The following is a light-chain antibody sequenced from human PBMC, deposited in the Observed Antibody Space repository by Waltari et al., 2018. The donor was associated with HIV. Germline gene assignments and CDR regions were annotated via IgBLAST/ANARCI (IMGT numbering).Light chain of an antibody. Sequence: QSALTQPPSASGFPGQSVTISCTGTSSDVGSSNYVAWYQQYPGKAPKLLIYEITKRPSGVPDRFSGSKSGNTASLPVSGLQAEDEADYYCSSSAGGDTLVFGGGTKLTVL. J-gene: IGLJ3*02. V-gene: IGLV2-8*01. CDR2: EIT. CDR3: SSSAGGDTLV. CDR1: SSDVGSSNY.